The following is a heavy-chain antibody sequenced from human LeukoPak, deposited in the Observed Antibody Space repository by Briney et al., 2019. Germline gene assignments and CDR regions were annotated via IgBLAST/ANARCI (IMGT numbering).Heavy chain of an antibody. Sequence: ASVKVSCKASGYTFTGYYMHWVRQAPGQGLEWMGWINPNSGGTNYAQKFQGRVAMTRDTSISTAYMELSRLRSDDTAVYYCARGLRFLEWFWFDPWGQGTLVTVSS. CDR3: ARGLRFLEWFWFDP. J-gene: IGHJ5*02. V-gene: IGHV1-2*02. CDR2: INPNSGGT. CDR1: GYTFTGYY. D-gene: IGHD3-3*01.